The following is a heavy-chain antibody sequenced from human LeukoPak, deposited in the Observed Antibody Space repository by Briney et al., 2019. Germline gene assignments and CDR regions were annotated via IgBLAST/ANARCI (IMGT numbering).Heavy chain of an antibody. CDR3: ARVTYDSSGYYSVFDY. D-gene: IGHD3-22*01. CDR2: IYYSGST. J-gene: IGHJ4*02. Sequence: SETLSLTCTVSGASISSTTYYWGWIRQPPRKGLEWIASIYYSGSTYYNPSLKSRVTISVDTSKNQFSLKMSSVTAADTAVYYCARVTYDSSGYYSVFDYWGQGTLVTVSS. CDR1: GASISSTTYY. V-gene: IGHV4-39*07.